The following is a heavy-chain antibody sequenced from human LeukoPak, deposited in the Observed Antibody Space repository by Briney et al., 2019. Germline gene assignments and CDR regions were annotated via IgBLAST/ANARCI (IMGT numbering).Heavy chain of an antibody. D-gene: IGHD2-2*01. J-gene: IGHJ4*02. CDR1: GYSFTSYW. CDR3: ARDAVGVPAATDY. CDR2: IDPSDSYT. V-gene: IGHV5-10-1*01. Sequence: GESLKISCRGSGYSFTSYWINWVRQMPGKGLEWMGRIDPSDSYTNYSPSFQGHVTISADKSISTAYLQWSSLKASDTAMYYCARDAVGVPAATDYWGQGTLVTVSS.